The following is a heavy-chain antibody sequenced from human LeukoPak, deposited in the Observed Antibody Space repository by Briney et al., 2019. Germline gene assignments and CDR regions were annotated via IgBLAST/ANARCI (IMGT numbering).Heavy chain of an antibody. CDR1: GFTFSNYA. CDR3: VKDRTGTYTLDY. D-gene: IGHD3-10*01. V-gene: IGHV3-30-3*01. CDR2: ISDDGSRQ. J-gene: IGHJ4*02. Sequence: GRSLRLSCAATGFTFSNYAIHWGRQAPGKGLEWVAFISDDGSRQHYADSVKGRFTISRDNSKHTLNLQMNSLRAEDTAVYYCVKDRTGTYTLDYWGQGTLVTVSS.